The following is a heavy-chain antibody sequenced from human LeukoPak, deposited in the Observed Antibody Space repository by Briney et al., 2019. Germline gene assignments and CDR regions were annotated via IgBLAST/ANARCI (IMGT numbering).Heavy chain of an antibody. CDR3: ARTYYYDSSGYFDY. Sequence: PGGSLRLSCAASGFTFSNAWMSWVRQAPGKGLEWVSYISSSSSTIYYADSVKGRFTISRDNAKNSLYLQMNSLRAEDTAVYYCARTYYYDSSGYFDYWGQGTLVTVSS. V-gene: IGHV3-48*01. D-gene: IGHD3-22*01. CDR1: GFTFSNAW. J-gene: IGHJ4*02. CDR2: ISSSSSTI.